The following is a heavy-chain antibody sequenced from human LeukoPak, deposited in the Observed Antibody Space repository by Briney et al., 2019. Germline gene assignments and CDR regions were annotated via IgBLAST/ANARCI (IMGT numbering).Heavy chain of an antibody. CDR2: INYSGTT. J-gene: IGHJ5*02. CDR1: GGSISSYY. D-gene: IGHD1-26*01. V-gene: IGHV4-59*01. Sequence: SETLSLTCTVSGGSISSYYWSWIRQPPGKGLEWIGYINYSGTTYYNPSPKSRVTISVHTSKNQFALRLSSATAADAAVYYCARYSGSLRWFDPWGQGTLVTVSS. CDR3: ARYSGSLRWFDP.